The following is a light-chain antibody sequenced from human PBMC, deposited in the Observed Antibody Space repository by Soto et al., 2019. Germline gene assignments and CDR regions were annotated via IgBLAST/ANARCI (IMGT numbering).Light chain of an antibody. V-gene: IGKV1-27*01. CDR1: QGIGNS. CDR3: QKYNSAPRT. Sequence: DIQMTQSPSSLSASLGDRVTITCRASQGIGNSLAWYQLQPGKVPKLLIYAASTLQSGVPSRFSGSGSGTDFTLTISSLQPEDVATYFCQKYNSAPRTVGQGTKVEI. CDR2: AAS. J-gene: IGKJ1*01.